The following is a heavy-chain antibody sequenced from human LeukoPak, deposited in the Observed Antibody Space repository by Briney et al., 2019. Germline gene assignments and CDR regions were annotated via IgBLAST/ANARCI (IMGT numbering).Heavy chain of an antibody. J-gene: IGHJ4*02. D-gene: IGHD4-17*01. V-gene: IGHV4-4*07. CDR1: GGSISSYY. Sequence: SETLSLTCAVSGGSISSYYWSWIRQPAGKGLEWIGRIYTSGTTHYNPSLKSRVTMSVDTSKNQFSLKLSSVTAADTAVYYCARLSTVTTSFDYWGQGTLVTVSS. CDR3: ARLSTVTTSFDY. CDR2: IYTSGTT.